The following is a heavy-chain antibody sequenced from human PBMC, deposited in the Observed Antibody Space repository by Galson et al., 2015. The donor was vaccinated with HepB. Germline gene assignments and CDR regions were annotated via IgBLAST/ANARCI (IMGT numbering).Heavy chain of an antibody. Sequence: SLRLSCAASGFTFSSYSMNWVRQAPGKGLEWVSYISSSSSTIYYADSVKGRFTISRDNAKNSLYLQMNSLRDEDTAVYYCARSQHTYYYDRKPTSYDYWGQGTLVTVSS. CDR2: ISSSSSTI. CDR3: ARSQHTYYYDRKPTSYDY. J-gene: IGHJ4*02. V-gene: IGHV3-48*02. D-gene: IGHD3-22*01. CDR1: GFTFSSYS.